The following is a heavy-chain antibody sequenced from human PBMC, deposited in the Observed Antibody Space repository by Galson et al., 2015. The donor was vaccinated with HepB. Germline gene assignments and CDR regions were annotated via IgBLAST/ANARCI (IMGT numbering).Heavy chain of an antibody. D-gene: IGHD5-18*01. CDR3: AKDPVGGYSYGFDY. CDR2: ISYDGSNK. Sequence: SLRLSCAASGFTFSSYGMHWVRQALGKGLEWVAVISYDGSNKYYADSVKGRFTISRDNSKNTLYLQMNSLRAEDTAVYYCAKDPVGGYSYGFDYWGQGTLVTVSS. CDR1: GFTFSSYG. J-gene: IGHJ4*02. V-gene: IGHV3-30*18.